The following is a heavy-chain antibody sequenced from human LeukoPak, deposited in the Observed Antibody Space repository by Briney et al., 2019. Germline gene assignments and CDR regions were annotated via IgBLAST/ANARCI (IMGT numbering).Heavy chain of an antibody. CDR3: AREVGATFNYFDY. V-gene: IGHV1-69*13. CDR1: GGTFSSYA. Sequence: SVKVSCKASGGTFSSYAISWVRQAPGQGLEWMGGIIPIFGTANYAQKFQGRVTITADESTSTAYMELSSLRSEDTAVYYCAREVGATFNYFDYWGQGTLVTVSS. D-gene: IGHD1-26*01. CDR2: IIPIFGTA. J-gene: IGHJ4*02.